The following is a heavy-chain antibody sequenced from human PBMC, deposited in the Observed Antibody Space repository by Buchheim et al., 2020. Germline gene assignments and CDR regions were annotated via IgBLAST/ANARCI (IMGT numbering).Heavy chain of an antibody. Sequence: QVQLQQWGAGLLKPSETLSLTCAVYGGSFSGYYWSWIRQPPGKGLEWIGEINHSGSTNYNPSLKSRVTISVETSKHKFSLKLSSVTAADTSVYYCARGIVGATRGLFDYWGQGTL. CDR1: GGSFSGYY. V-gene: IGHV4-34*01. J-gene: IGHJ4*02. D-gene: IGHD1-26*01. CDR2: INHSGST. CDR3: ARGIVGATRGLFDY.